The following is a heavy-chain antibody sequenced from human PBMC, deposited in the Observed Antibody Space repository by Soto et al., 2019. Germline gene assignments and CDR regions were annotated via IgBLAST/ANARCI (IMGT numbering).Heavy chain of an antibody. Sequence: QVQLVQSGAEVKKPGSSVKVSCKASGGTFSSYTISWVRQAPGQGLEWMGRIIPILGIANYAQKFQGRVTITAEKSTTTADMELSSLRSEDTAVYYCARDARNRQSVRVYYDMDVCGKGPKVTVSS. CDR3: ARDARNRQSVRVYYDMDV. V-gene: IGHV1-69*08. CDR1: GGTFSSYT. CDR2: IIPILGIA. D-gene: IGHD6-19*01. J-gene: IGHJ6*03.